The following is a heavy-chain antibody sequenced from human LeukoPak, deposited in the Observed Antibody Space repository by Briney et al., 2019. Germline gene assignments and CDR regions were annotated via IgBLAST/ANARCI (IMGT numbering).Heavy chain of an antibody. D-gene: IGHD3-9*01. CDR1: GFTFSSYG. J-gene: IGHJ4*02. Sequence: GGSLRLSCAAPGFTFSSYGMHWVRQAPGKGLEWVAVIWYDGSNKYYADSVKGRFTISRDNSKNTLYLQMNSLRAEDTAVYYCARGHYDILTGYLPPYYFDYWGQGTLVTVSS. CDR2: IWYDGSNK. CDR3: ARGHYDILTGYLPPYYFDY. V-gene: IGHV3-33*01.